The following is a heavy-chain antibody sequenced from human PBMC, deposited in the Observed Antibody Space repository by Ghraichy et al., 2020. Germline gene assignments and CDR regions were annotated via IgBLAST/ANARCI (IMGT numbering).Heavy chain of an antibody. J-gene: IGHJ4*02. CDR1: GFTFSSYG. CDR3: ARENSRSVVYFEY. D-gene: IGHD2/OR15-2a*01. CDR2: ITHDGNKI. V-gene: IGHV3-30*03. Sequence: GGSLRLSCAVFGFTFSSYGMHWVRQAPGEGLEWLAVITHDGNKIQYADSAKGRFTISRDNSKNTVYLQMDSLRADDTAVYYCARENSRSVVYFEYWGQGTLVTVSS.